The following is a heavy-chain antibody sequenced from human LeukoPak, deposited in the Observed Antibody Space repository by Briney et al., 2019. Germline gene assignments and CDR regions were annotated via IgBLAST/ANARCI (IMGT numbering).Heavy chain of an antibody. CDR1: GGTFSSYA. CDR2: IIPIFGTA. CDR3: ARDQVSHGDYLVDY. V-gene: IGHV1-69*05. D-gene: IGHD4-17*01. Sequence: GASVKVSCKASGGTFSSYAISWVRQAPGQGLEWMGGIIPIFGTANYAQKFQGRVTITTDDSTSTAYMELSSLRSEDTAVYYCARDQVSHGDYLVDYWGQGTLVTVSS. J-gene: IGHJ4*02.